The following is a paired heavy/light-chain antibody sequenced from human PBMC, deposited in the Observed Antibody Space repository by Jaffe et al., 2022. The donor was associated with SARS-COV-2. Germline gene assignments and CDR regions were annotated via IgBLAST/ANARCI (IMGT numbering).Heavy chain of an antibody. D-gene: IGHD6-13*01. CDR2: IKSKTDGGTT. CDR1: GFTFSNAW. CDR3: TSSRMAGLQGLDGSSKKRGYFQH. V-gene: IGHV3-15*01. J-gene: IGHJ1*01. Sequence: EVQLVESGGGLVKPGGSLRLSCAASGFTFSNAWMSWVRQAPGKGLEWVGRIKSKTDGGTTDYAAPVKGRFTISRDDSKNTLYLQMNSLKTEDTAVYYCTSSRMAGLQGLDGSSKKRGYFQHWGQGTLVTVSS.
Light chain of an antibody. CDR3: QQYNNWPPGLT. V-gene: IGKV3-15*01. Sequence: EIVMTQSPATLSVSPGERATLSCRASQSVSSNLAWYQQKPGQAPRLLIYGASTRATGIPARFSGSGSGTEFTLTISSLQSEDFAVYYCQQYNNWPPGLTFGGGTKVEIK. J-gene: IGKJ4*01. CDR2: GAS. CDR1: QSVSSN.